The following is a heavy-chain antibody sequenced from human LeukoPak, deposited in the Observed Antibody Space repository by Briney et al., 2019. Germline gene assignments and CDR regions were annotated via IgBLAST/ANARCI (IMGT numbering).Heavy chain of an antibody. Sequence: GGSLRLSCAPSGFTFNTYTLTWVRQAPGKGLEWVANIKQGGSEKYYVDSVKGRFTISRDNAKNSLYLQMNSLRAEDTAVYYCARDRYGSGSYYRSNWFDPWGQGTLVTVSS. CDR3: ARDRYGSGSYYRSNWFDP. D-gene: IGHD3-10*01. CDR2: IKQGGSEK. J-gene: IGHJ5*02. CDR1: GFTFNTYT. V-gene: IGHV3-7*01.